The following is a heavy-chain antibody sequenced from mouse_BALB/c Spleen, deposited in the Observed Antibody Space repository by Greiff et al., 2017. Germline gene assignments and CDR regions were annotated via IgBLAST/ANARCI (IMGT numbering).Heavy chain of an antibody. Sequence: EVQGVESGAELVKPGASVKLSCTASGFNIKDTYMHWVKQRPEQGLEWIGRIDPANGNTKYDPKFQGKATITADTSSNTAYLQLSSLTSEDTAVYYCARSELHYYGKDYWGQGTTLTVSS. J-gene: IGHJ2*01. CDR2: IDPANGNT. CDR3: ARSELHYYGKDY. D-gene: IGHD1-1*01. CDR1: GFNIKDTY. V-gene: IGHV14-3*02.